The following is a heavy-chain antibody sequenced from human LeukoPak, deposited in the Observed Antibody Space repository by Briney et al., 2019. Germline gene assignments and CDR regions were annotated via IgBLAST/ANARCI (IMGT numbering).Heavy chain of an antibody. Sequence: GGSLRLSCAASGFIFSSYYMSWFRQAPGKGLEWVANIKQDGSEKYYVDSVKGRFTISRDNAKNTLYLQMNSLRAEDTAVYYCARTRRGYSYGYNYWGQGTLVTVSS. CDR3: ARTRRGYSYGYNY. J-gene: IGHJ4*02. D-gene: IGHD5-18*01. CDR1: GFIFSSYY. CDR2: IKQDGSEK. V-gene: IGHV3-7*01.